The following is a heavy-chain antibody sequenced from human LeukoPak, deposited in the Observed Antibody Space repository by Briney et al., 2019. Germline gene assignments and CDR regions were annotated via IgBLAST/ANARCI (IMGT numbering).Heavy chain of an antibody. CDR1: GDSVSSNSAA. CDR2: TYYRSKWYN. V-gene: IGHV6-1*01. J-gene: IGHJ6*03. CDR3: ARGRSESSSWYYYYYYYMDV. Sequence: SQTLSLTCAISGDSVSSNSAAWNWIRQSPSRGLEWLGRTYYRSKWYNDYAVSVKSRITISPDTSKNQFSLQLNSMTPEDTAVYYCARGRSESSSWYYYYYYYMDVWGKGTTVTISS. D-gene: IGHD6-13*01.